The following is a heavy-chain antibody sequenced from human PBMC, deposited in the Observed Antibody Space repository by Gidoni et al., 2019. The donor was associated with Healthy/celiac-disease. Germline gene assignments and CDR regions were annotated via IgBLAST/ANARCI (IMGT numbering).Heavy chain of an antibody. Sequence: QVQLVQSGAEVKKPGASVKVSCKASGYTFTGHYMHWVRQAPGQGLEWLGRINPNSGGTNYAQKFQGRVTMTRDTSISTAYMELSRLRSDDTAVYYCARDLITMVQGVIPLDYWGQRTLVTVSS. D-gene: IGHD3-10*01. J-gene: IGHJ4*02. CDR3: ARDLITMVQGVIPLDY. CDR2: INPNSGGT. CDR1: GYTFTGHY. V-gene: IGHV1-2*06.